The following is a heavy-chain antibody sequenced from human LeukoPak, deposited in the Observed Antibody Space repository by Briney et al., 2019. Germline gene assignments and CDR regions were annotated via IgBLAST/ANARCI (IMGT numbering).Heavy chain of an antibody. J-gene: IGHJ4*02. D-gene: IGHD6-19*01. CDR3: AKDSRGYSSGWWFDY. CDR2: ISWNSGSI. V-gene: IGHV3-9*01. CDR1: GFTFDDYA. Sequence: PGGSLRLSCAASGFTFDDYAMHWVRQAPGKGLEWVSGISWNSGSIGYADSVKGRFTISRDNAKNSLYLQMNSLRAEDTALYYCAKDSRGYSSGWWFDYWGQGTLVTVSS.